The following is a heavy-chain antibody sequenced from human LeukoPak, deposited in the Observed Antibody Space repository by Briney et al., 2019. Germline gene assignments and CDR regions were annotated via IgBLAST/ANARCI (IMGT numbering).Heavy chain of an antibody. CDR3: AKAHFPSRGSGSPVDY. D-gene: IGHD1-26*01. Sequence: GGSLRLSCAASGFTFDDYTMHWVRQAPGKGLEWVSLISWDGGSTYYADSVKGRFTISRDNSKNSLYLQMNSLRTEDTALYYCAKAHFPSRGSGSPVDYWGQGTLVTVSS. J-gene: IGHJ4*02. CDR2: ISWDGGST. V-gene: IGHV3-43*01. CDR1: GFTFDDYT.